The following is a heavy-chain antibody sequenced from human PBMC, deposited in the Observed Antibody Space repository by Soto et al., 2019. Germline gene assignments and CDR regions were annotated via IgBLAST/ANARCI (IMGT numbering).Heavy chain of an antibody. Sequence: GGSLRLSYAASGFTFTAYGMHWVRQAPGKGLEWVAVIWYDGTKKYYADSVKGRFTISRDNSRNSLYLQVNSLRVEDTAVYYCARDLGHGNGPFDYWGQGALVTVSS. CDR3: ARDLGHGNGPFDY. J-gene: IGHJ4*02. CDR2: IWYDGTKK. CDR1: GFTFTAYG. V-gene: IGHV3-33*01. D-gene: IGHD1-26*01.